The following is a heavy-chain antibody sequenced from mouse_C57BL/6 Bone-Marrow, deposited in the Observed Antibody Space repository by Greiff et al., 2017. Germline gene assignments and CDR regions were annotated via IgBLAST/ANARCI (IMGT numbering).Heavy chain of an antibody. CDR1: GYTFPDYY. CDR3: ANSLITPFDR. D-gene: IGHD1-1*01. Sequence: VQLQQSVAELVRPGASVTLSCKASGYTFPDYYINWVKQRPGQGLEWIARIYPGSGNTYYNEKFKGKATLTAEKSSSTAYMQLSSLTSEDSAVYVCANSLITPFDRSGEGATPTDSS. CDR2: IYPGSGNT. J-gene: IGHJ2*01. V-gene: IGHV1-76*01.